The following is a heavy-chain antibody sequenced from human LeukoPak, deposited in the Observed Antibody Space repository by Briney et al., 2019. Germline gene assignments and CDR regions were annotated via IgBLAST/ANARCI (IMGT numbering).Heavy chain of an antibody. J-gene: IGHJ4*02. CDR1: GGSISSSSYY. V-gene: IGHV4-39*01. D-gene: IGHD1-26*01. CDR3: ARHGTSGFDY. CDR2: IYYSGST. Sequence: SETLSLTCTVSGGSISSSSYYWGWIRQPPGKGLEWIGSIYYSGSTYYNPSLKSRVTIALDTSKNPFSLKLSSVTAAVTAVYYCARHGTSGFDYWGQGTLVTVSS.